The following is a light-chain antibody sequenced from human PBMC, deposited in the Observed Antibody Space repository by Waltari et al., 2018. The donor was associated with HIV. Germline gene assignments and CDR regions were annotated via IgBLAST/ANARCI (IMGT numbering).Light chain of an antibody. CDR1: QTVSSNY. CDR2: DAS. J-gene: IGKJ3*01. CDR3: QQYDTSPT. Sequence: EIVLTQSPGTLSLSPGERATLSCRASQTVSSNYLAWYRQKPGQAPTLLIYDASSKATGIPDRFSGSGSGTDFTLTINRLEPEDFAVYYCQQYDTSPTFGPGTKVDI. V-gene: IGKV3-20*01.